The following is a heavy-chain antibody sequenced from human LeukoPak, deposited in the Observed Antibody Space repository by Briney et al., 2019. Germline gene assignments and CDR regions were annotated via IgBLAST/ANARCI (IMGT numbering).Heavy chain of an antibody. V-gene: IGHV4-39*07. J-gene: IGHJ4*02. CDR2: IYYSGTT. CDR3: ARVGYSGYDNRGSFDY. D-gene: IGHD5-12*01. Sequence: PSETLSLTCTVSGGSISSSSYYWGWIRQPPGKGQEWVGSIYYSGTTYYNPSLKSRVTISVDTSKNQFSLRLSSVTAADTAVYYCARVGYSGYDNRGSFDYWGQGTLVTVSS. CDR1: GGSISSSSYY.